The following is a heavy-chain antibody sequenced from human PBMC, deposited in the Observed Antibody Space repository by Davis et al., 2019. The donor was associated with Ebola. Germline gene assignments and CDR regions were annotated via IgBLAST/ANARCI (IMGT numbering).Heavy chain of an antibody. CDR3: TTGDYYGSGSYPYFDY. CDR2: IKRKGDDGTI. D-gene: IGHD3-10*01. CDR1: GFVFSDAW. J-gene: IGHJ4*02. V-gene: IGHV3-15*01. Sequence: GESLKISCAASGFVFSDAWMSWVRQAPGRGLEWVARIKRKGDDGTIDYAAPVKGRFTISRDDSKNTLYLQMNSLKTEDTAVYYCTTGDYYGSGSYPYFDYWGQGTLVTVSS.